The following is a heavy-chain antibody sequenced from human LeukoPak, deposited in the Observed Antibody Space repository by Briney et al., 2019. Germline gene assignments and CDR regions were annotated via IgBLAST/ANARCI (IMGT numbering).Heavy chain of an antibody. J-gene: IGHJ4*02. D-gene: IGHD3-22*01. Sequence: PGGSLRLSCAASGFTVSSNYMRWVRQAPGKGLEWVSVIFSGGSTYYADSVKGRFTISRDNSKNTLYLQMNSLRAEDTAVYYCARVGGYYKPESFDYWGQGTLVTVSS. CDR1: GFTVSSNY. V-gene: IGHV3-66*01. CDR2: IFSGGST. CDR3: ARVGGYYKPESFDY.